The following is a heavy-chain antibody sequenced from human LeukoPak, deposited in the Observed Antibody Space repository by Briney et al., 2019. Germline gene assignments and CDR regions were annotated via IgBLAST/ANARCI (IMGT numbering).Heavy chain of an antibody. V-gene: IGHV3-23*01. Sequence: GGSLRLSCIASGFTFRNYGMSWVRQAPGKGLEWVSGLSDAGVRIFYSDSVKGRFTISRDNSKDTLYLQMDSLRAEDTAVYYCANTHCDSSPIVWNFWGQGTLVTISS. CDR3: ANTHCDSSPIVWNF. D-gene: IGHD6-6*01. CDR1: GFTFRNYG. J-gene: IGHJ4*02. CDR2: LSDAGVRI.